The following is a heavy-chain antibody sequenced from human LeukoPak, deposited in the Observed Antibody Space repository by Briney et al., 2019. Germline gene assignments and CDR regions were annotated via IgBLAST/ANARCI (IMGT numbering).Heavy chain of an antibody. CDR1: GFTFSNAW. V-gene: IGHV3-15*01. CDR3: TTDAGDYVWGSYLCDY. Sequence: PGGSLRLSCAASGFTFSNAWMSWVRQAPGKGLEWVGRIKSKTDGGTTDYAAPVKGRSTISRDDSKNTLYLQMNSLKTEDTAVYYCTTDAGDYVWGSYLCDYWGQGTLVTVSS. CDR2: IKSKTDGGTT. D-gene: IGHD3-16*01. J-gene: IGHJ4*02.